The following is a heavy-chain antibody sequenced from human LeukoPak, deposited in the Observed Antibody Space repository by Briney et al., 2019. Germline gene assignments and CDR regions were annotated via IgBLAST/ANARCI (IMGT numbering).Heavy chain of an antibody. CDR1: GFTFSSYA. V-gene: IGHV3-23*01. D-gene: IGHD6-19*01. Sequence: GGSLRLSCAASGFTFSSYAMSWVRQAPGKGLEWVSAISGSGDNTYYAESVKGRFTISRDNSKNTLFLQMNSLRAEDTAVFYCAKRSGYTTGWFFDFWGQGTLVTVSS. J-gene: IGHJ4*02. CDR2: ISGSGDNT. CDR3: AKRSGYTTGWFFDF.